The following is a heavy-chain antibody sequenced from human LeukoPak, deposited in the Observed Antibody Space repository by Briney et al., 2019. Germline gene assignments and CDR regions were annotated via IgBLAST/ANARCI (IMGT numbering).Heavy chain of an antibody. CDR1: GYTFTSYD. V-gene: IGHV1-8*01. CDR2: MNPNSGNT. D-gene: IGHD6-13*01. J-gene: IGHJ4*02. Sequence: ASVKVSCKASGYTFTSYDINWVRQATGKGLEWMGWMNPNSGNTGYAQKFQGRVTMTRNTSISTAYMELSSLRSEDTAVYYCARYSNIAAADDYWGLGTLVTVSS. CDR3: ARYSNIAAADDY.